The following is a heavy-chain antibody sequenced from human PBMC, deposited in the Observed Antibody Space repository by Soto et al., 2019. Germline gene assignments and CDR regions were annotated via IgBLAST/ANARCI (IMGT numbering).Heavy chain of an antibody. D-gene: IGHD3-16*01. CDR2: ISYDGSNK. J-gene: IGHJ6*02. V-gene: IGHV3-30*04. CDR3: ARGKYDYVWGSYTGDYYYYGMDV. Sequence: GGSLRLSCAASGFTFSSYTMHWVRQAPGKGLEWVAVISYDGSNKYYADSVKGRFTISRDNSKNTLYLQMNSLRAEDTAVYYCARGKYDYVWGSYTGDYYYYGMDVWGQGTTVTVSS. CDR1: GFTFSSYT.